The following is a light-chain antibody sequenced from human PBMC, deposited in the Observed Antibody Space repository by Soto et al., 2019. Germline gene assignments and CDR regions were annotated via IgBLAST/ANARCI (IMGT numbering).Light chain of an antibody. CDR3: QQYNDWPRT. Sequence: EIVMTQSPATLSVSPGEGVTLSCRAGQSVRSNLAWYQRKPGQAPRLLIYGTSTRATGVPARFSGSGSGTEFTLTISSLQSEDFAVYYCQQYNDWPRTFGQGTKVDIK. CDR2: GTS. CDR1: QSVRSN. J-gene: IGKJ1*01. V-gene: IGKV3-15*01.